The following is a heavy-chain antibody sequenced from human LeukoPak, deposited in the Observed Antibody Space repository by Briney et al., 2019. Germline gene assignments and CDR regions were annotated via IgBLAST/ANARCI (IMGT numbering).Heavy chain of an antibody. J-gene: IGHJ4*02. CDR1: GASISGSGYY. CDR2: IYSSGST. V-gene: IGHV4-39*01. CDR3: AKSGGYGLIDY. D-gene: IGHD1-26*01. Sequence: PSETLSLTCAVSGASISGSGYYWGWIRQPPGKGLEWIGNIYSSGSTYYNASLQSRVTISIDTSKNQFSLRLNSVTAADTAMYYCAKSGGYGLIDYWGQGTPVTVSS.